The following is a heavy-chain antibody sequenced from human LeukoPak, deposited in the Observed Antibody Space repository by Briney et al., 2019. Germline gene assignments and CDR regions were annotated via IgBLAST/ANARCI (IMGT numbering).Heavy chain of an antibody. J-gene: IGHJ4*02. CDR2: ISGSGGST. V-gene: IGHV3-23*01. CDR3: ARDSTVTPRNYYLDY. D-gene: IGHD4-17*01. Sequence: GGSLGLSCAASGFTFSSYAMSWVRQAPGKGLEWVSAISGSGGSTYYADSVKGRFTISRDNSKNTLYLQMNSLRAEDTAVYYCARDSTVTPRNYYLDYWGQGALVTISS. CDR1: GFTFSSYA.